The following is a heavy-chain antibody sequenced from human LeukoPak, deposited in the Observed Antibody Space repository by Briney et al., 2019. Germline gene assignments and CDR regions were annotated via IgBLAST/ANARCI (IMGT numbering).Heavy chain of an antibody. CDR1: GGSISSYY. CDR3: ARADSSGYYFEDY. D-gene: IGHD3-22*01. V-gene: IGHV4-59*01. J-gene: IGHJ4*02. Sequence: SETLSLTCTVSGGSISSYYWSWIRQPPGKGLEWIGYIYYSGSTNYHPSLKSRVTISVDTSKNQFSLKLSSVTAADTAVYYCARADSSGYYFEDYWGQGTLVTVSS. CDR2: IYYSGST.